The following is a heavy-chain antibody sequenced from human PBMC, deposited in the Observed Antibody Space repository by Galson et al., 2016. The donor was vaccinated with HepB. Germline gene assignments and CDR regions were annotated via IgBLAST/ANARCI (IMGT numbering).Heavy chain of an antibody. D-gene: IGHD4-23*01. Sequence: PALVKPTQTLTLTCTFSGFSLPSSKVAVGWIRQPPGKALEWLALIYWDDERRYRPSLQSRVTITMDTSKNHVVLTMTNMDPVDTATYYCALLDYRGSYGLWDFDDWGQGTVVTVSS. CDR1: GFSLPSSKVA. J-gene: IGHJ4*02. V-gene: IGHV2-5*02. CDR2: IYWDDER. CDR3: ALLDYRGSYGLWDFDD.